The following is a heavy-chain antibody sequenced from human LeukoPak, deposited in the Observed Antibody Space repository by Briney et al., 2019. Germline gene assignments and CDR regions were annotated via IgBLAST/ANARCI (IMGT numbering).Heavy chain of an antibody. J-gene: IGHJ2*01. CDR2: IYYSGST. CDR3: ARVYYSNSYDYWYFDL. Sequence: SETLSLTCTVSGGSIRRYYWSWLRQPPGKGLEWIAYIYYSGSTNYNPSLKSRVTISVDTSKNQFSLKLSSVTAADTAVYYCARVYYSNSYDYWYFDLWGRGTLVTVSS. D-gene: IGHD6-13*01. V-gene: IGHV4-59*01. CDR1: GGSIRRYY.